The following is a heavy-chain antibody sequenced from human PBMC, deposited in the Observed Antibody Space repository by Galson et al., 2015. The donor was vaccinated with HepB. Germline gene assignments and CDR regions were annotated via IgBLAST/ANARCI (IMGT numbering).Heavy chain of an antibody. D-gene: IGHD5-18*01. CDR3: ARSPKYNYGQTLGY. CDR1: GYSFTSYW. CDR2: IDPSDSYT. Sequence: QSGAEVKKPGESLRVSCKGSGYSFTSYWINWVRQMPGKGLELMGRIDPSDSYTKYSPSFQGHVTISADKSINTAYLQWSSLKASDTAMYYCARSPKYNYGQTLGYWSQGTLVTVAS. V-gene: IGHV5-10-1*01. J-gene: IGHJ4*02.